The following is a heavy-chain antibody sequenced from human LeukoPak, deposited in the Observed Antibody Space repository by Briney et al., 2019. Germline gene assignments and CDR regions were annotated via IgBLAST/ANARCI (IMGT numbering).Heavy chain of an antibody. CDR1: GGSFSGYY. CDR2: INHSGST. CDR3: ARWGYYGSGSSYFDP. D-gene: IGHD3-10*01. Sequence: KPSETLSLTCAVYGGSFSGYYWSWIRQPPGKGLEWIGEINHSGSTNYNPSLKSRVTISVDTSKNQFSLKLSSVTAADTAVYYCARWGYYGSGSSYFDPWGQGTLVTVSS. V-gene: IGHV4-34*01. J-gene: IGHJ5*02.